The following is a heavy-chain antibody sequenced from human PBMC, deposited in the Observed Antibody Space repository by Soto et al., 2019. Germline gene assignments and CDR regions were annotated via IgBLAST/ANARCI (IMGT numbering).Heavy chain of an antibody. D-gene: IGHD3-3*01. V-gene: IGHV1-2*02. J-gene: IGHJ4*02. Sequence: QVQLVQSGAEVKKPGASVKVSCKASRYTFTSYYIHWVRQAPGQGLEWMGWINPNNGYTKYTQKFQGRVTVTRDTSITTAYLELTRLQSDDTAVYYCAKAKFDFWSGYWSPSLDFWGQGTLVTVSP. CDR1: RYTFTSYY. CDR2: INPNNGYT. CDR3: AKAKFDFWSGYWSPSLDF.